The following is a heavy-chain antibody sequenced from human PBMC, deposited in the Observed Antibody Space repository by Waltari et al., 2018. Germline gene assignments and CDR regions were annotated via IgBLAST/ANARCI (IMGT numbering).Heavy chain of an antibody. V-gene: IGHV3-23*01. D-gene: IGHD6-13*01. CDR1: GFTFISYA. J-gene: IGHJ4*02. CDR2: ISGPALTT. CDR3: AKAGGIAAAEFQFDF. Sequence: EVQLLESGGGLVQPGGSLRLSWAASGFTFISYAMTWVRQAPGKGLEWVSSISGPALTTFYADSVKGRFSVSRDNSKNTLYLQINGLRADDTAVYYCAKAGGIAAAEFQFDFWGRGTLVTVSS.